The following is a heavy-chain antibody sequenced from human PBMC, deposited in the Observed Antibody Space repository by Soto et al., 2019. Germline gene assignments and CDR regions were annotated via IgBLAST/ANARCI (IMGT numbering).Heavy chain of an antibody. CDR1: GFTFSSYG. D-gene: IGHD3-3*01. CDR2: ISFDGRIK. CDR3: AKDQANFNGMHV. V-gene: IGHV3-30*18. Sequence: QVQLVESGGGVVQPGRSLRLSCAASGFTFSSYGTHWVRQAPGRGLEWVAVISFDGRIKYYAESVKGRFTIFRDNSNNTLYLRMTSLKLGDTAGYECAKDQANFNGMHVWRQRTAVTVSS. J-gene: IGHJ6*02.